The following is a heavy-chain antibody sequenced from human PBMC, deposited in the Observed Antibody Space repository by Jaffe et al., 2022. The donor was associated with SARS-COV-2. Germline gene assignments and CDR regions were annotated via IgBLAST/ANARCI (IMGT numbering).Heavy chain of an antibody. D-gene: IGHD3-22*01. CDR3: ARGVARFHPEPSSANSTLGWFDP. CDR2: INPNSGGT. CDR1: GYTFTGYY. V-gene: IGHV1-2*02. J-gene: IGHJ5*02. Sequence: QVQLVQSGAEVKKPGASVKVSCKASGYTFTGYYMHWVRQAPGQGLEWMGWINPNSGGTNYAQKFQGRVTMTRDTSISTAYMELSRLRSDDTAVYYCARGVARFHPEPSSANSTLGWFDPWGQGTLVTVSS.